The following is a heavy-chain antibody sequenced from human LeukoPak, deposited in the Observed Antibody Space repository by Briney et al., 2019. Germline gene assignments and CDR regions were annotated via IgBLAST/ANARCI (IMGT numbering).Heavy chain of an antibody. CDR1: GLPFNHYG. J-gene: IGHJ4*02. Sequence: PGRSLRLSCAAAGLPFNHYGVHWVRQAPGKGLEWVSVIWSDGTNKYYADSVKGRFTISRDHSEKQVYLQMNFLKPGDTAVYFCARDAQRGFDYSNSLKYWGQGTPVTVST. D-gene: IGHD4-11*01. CDR2: IWSDGTNK. V-gene: IGHV3-33*01. CDR3: ARDAQRGFDYSNSLKY.